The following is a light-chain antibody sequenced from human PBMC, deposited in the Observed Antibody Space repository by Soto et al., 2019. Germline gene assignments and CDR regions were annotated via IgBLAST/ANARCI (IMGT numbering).Light chain of an antibody. J-gene: IGKJ4*01. CDR3: QQYKNWSFT. V-gene: IGKV3-15*01. CDR1: QSVSSN. CDR2: GSS. Sequence: EILMTQSPATLSVSPGERATLSCRASQSVSSNLAWYQQKPGQAPRLLIHGSSTRATGIPAMFSGSGSGTEFTLTINRLKSEDFAVYYCQQYKNWSFTFVGGTKVEIK.